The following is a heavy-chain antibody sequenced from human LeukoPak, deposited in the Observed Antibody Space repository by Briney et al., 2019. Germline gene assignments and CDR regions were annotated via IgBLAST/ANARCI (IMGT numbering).Heavy chain of an antibody. CDR2: ISSSSSYI. Sequence: SGGSLRLSCAASGFTFSSYSMNWVRQAPGKGLEWVSSISSSSSYIYYADSVKGRFTISRDNAKNSLYLQMNSLRAEDTAVYYCARDRHRSSSLDYWGQGTPVTVSS. CDR3: ARDRHRSSSLDY. D-gene: IGHD6-6*01. J-gene: IGHJ4*02. V-gene: IGHV3-21*01. CDR1: GFTFSSYS.